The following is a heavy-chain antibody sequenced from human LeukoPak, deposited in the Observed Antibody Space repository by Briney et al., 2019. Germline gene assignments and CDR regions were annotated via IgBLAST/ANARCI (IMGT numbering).Heavy chain of an antibody. CDR3: TRGYSYGFH. D-gene: IGHD5-18*01. CDR1: GFTFSNYW. J-gene: IGHJ4*02. Sequence: GGSLRLSCAASGFTFSNYWMSWVRQAPGKGLEWVANIKQDGSQKYYVDSVKGRFTISRDNAKKSLYLQMNSLKTEDTAMYYCTRGYSYGFHWGQGTLVIVSS. V-gene: IGHV3-7*03. CDR2: IKQDGSQK.